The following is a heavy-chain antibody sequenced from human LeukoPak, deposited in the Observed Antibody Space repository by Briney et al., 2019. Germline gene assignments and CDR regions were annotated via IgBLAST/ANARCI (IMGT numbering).Heavy chain of an antibody. J-gene: IGHJ6*02. CDR3: ARVRIGQQLDKYYYYAMDV. D-gene: IGHD6-13*01. CDR2: INPNSGGT. V-gene: IGHV1-2*02. Sequence: ASVKVSCKASGYTFTDYYMHWVRQAPGQGLEWMGWINPNSGGTNYAQKFQGRVTMTTDTSISTAYMEVSRLRSDDTAVYYCARVRIGQQLDKYYYYAMDVWGQGATVTVSS. CDR1: GYTFTDYY.